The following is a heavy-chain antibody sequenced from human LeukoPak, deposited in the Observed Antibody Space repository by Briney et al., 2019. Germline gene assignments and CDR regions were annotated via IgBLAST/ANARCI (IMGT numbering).Heavy chain of an antibody. V-gene: IGHV3-64*01. D-gene: IGHD5-12*01. CDR2: ISSSGGST. CDR1: GFTFSSYA. CDR3: ARSKSGYDRFQH. J-gene: IGHJ1*01. Sequence: GGSLRLSCVASGFTFSSYAMHWARQAPGKGLEYVSAISSSGGSTYYANSVKGRFTISRDNSQNTLYLQMGSLRDEDMAVYYCARSKSGYDRFQHWGQGTLVTVYS.